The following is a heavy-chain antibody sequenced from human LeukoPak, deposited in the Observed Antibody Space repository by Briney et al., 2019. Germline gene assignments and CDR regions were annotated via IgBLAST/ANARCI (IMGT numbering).Heavy chain of an antibody. CDR1: GYSFTSYW. CDR2: IYPGDSDT. Sequence: GESLKISCKGSGYSFTSYWIGWVRQMPGKGLEWMGIIYPGDSDTRYSPSFQGQVAISADKSISTAYLQWSSLKASDTAMYYCARQPGYSSSWRYYDYWGQGTLVTVSS. V-gene: IGHV5-51*01. CDR3: ARQPGYSSSWRYYDY. D-gene: IGHD6-13*01. J-gene: IGHJ4*02.